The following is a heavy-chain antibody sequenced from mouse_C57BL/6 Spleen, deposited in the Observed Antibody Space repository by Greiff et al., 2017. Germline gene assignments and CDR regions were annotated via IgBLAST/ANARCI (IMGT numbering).Heavy chain of an antibody. CDR2: ISSGGSYT. CDR3: ARGYGSWGFDY. Sequence: EVMLVESGGDLVKPGGSLKLSCAASGFTFSSYGMSWVRQTPDKRLEWVATISSGGSYTYYPDSVKGRFTISRDNAKNTLYLQMSSLKSEDTAMYYCARGYGSWGFDYWGQGTTLTVSS. D-gene: IGHD1-1*01. J-gene: IGHJ2*01. CDR1: GFTFSSYG. V-gene: IGHV5-6*02.